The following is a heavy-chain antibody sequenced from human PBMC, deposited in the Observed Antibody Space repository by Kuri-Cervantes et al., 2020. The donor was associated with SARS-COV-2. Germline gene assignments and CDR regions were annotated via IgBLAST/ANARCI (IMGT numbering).Heavy chain of an antibody. CDR1: GYTFTSYY. D-gene: IGHD4-23*01. V-gene: IGHV1-46*01. Sequence: ASVKVSCKASGYTFTSYYMHWVRQAPGQGLEWMGIINPSGGSTSYAQKFQGRVTMTRDTSTSTVYMELSSLRSEDTAVYYCVTDFYGGTLFDYWGQGATVTVSS. J-gene: IGHJ4*02. CDR3: VTDFYGGTLFDY. CDR2: INPSGGST.